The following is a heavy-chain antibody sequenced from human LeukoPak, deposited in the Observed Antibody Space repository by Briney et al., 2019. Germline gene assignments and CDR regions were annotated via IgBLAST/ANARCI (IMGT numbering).Heavy chain of an antibody. CDR2: INHSGST. D-gene: IGHD3-10*01. Sequence: SETLSLTCAVYGGSFSGYYWSWIRQPPGKGLEWIGEINHSGSTNYNPSLKSRVTISVDTSKNQFSLKLSSVTAADTAVYYCARGYLGYYGSGSYYKVTLQRDLDCWGQGTLVTVSS. J-gene: IGHJ4*02. V-gene: IGHV4-34*01. CDR3: ARGYLGYYGSGSYYKVTLQRDLDC. CDR1: GGSFSGYY.